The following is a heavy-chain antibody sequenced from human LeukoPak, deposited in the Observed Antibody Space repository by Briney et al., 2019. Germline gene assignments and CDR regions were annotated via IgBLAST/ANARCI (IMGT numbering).Heavy chain of an antibody. D-gene: IGHD2/OR15-2a*01. V-gene: IGHV4-34*01. Sequence: NPSETLSLTCAVYGGSFSGYYWSWIRQPPGKGLEWIGEINHSGSTNYNPSLKSRVTISVDTSKNQFSLKLSSVTAADTAVYYCAGIPTFYYYYMDVWGKGTTVTVSS. J-gene: IGHJ6*03. CDR2: INHSGST. CDR1: GGSFSGYY. CDR3: AGIPTFYYYYMDV.